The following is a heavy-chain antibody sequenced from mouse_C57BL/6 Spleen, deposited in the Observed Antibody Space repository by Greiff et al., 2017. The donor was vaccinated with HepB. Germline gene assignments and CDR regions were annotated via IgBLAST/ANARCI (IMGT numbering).Heavy chain of an antibody. D-gene: IGHD1-1*01. J-gene: IGHJ3*01. V-gene: IGHV1-81*01. CDR3: ARRDGSSSFAY. Sequence: VQLQHSGAELARPGASVKLSCKASGYTFTSYGISWVKQRTGQGLEWIGEIYPRSGNTYYNEKFKGKATLTADKSSSTAYMELRSLTSEDSAVYFCARRDGSSSFAYWGQGTLVTVSA. CDR2: IYPRSGNT. CDR1: GYTFTSYG.